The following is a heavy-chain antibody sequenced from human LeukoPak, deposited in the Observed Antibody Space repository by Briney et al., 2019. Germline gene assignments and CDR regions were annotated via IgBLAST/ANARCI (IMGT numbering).Heavy chain of an antibody. J-gene: IGHJ3*02. Sequence: GESLKIFCKGSGYSFTSYWIGWVRQMPGKGLEWMGIIYPGDSDTRYSPSFQGQVTISADKSISTAYLQWSSLKASDTAMYYCARQLYSSGWFAFDIWGQGTMATVSS. CDR2: IYPGDSDT. D-gene: IGHD6-19*01. CDR3: ARQLYSSGWFAFDI. V-gene: IGHV5-51*01. CDR1: GYSFTSYW.